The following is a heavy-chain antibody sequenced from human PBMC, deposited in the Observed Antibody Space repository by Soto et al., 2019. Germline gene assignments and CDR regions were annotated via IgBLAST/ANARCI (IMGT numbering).Heavy chain of an antibody. CDR3: ARVGRDSSGWPNNRYYWYFDL. Sequence: GGSLRLSCAASGFTFSSYWMSWVRQAPGKGLEWVANIKQDGSEKYYVDSVKGRFTISRDNAKNSLYLQMNSLRAEDTAVYYCARVGRDSSGWPNNRYYWYFDLWGRGTLVTVSS. V-gene: IGHV3-7*05. CDR2: IKQDGSEK. D-gene: IGHD6-19*01. CDR1: GFTFSSYW. J-gene: IGHJ2*01.